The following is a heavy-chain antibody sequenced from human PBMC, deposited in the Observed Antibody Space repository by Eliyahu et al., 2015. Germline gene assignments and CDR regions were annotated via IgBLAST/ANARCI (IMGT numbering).Heavy chain of an antibody. J-gene: IGHJ4*02. Sequence: QVQLVQSGAEVKKPGSSVKVSCKASGGTFXSYAISWVRQAPGQGLEWMGGIIPIFGTANYAQKFQGRVTITTDESTSTAYMELSSLRSEDTAVYYCALSRRATVVTPTPWDYWGQGTLVTVSS. CDR3: ALSRRATVVTPTPWDY. D-gene: IGHD4-23*01. CDR2: IIPIFGTA. CDR1: GGTFXSYA. V-gene: IGHV1-69*05.